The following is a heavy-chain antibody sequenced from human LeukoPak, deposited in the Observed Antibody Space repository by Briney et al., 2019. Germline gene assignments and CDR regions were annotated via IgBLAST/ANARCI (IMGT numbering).Heavy chain of an antibody. CDR1: GGTFSSYT. J-gene: IGHJ4*02. CDR3: ARPLSPGIAAAAFDY. Sequence: SVRVSCKASGGTFSSYTISWVRQAPGQGLEWVGRIIPILGIANYAQKFQGRVTITADKSTSTAYMELSSLRSEDTAVYYCARPLSPGIAAAAFDYWGQGTLVTVSS. D-gene: IGHD6-13*01. CDR2: IIPILGIA. V-gene: IGHV1-69*02.